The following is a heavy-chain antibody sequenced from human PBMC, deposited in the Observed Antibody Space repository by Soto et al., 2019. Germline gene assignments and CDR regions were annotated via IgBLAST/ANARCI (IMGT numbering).Heavy chain of an antibody. J-gene: IGHJ6*02. CDR2: IYYSGST. D-gene: IGHD3-9*01. Sequence: SETLSLTCTVSGGSVSSGSYCWSWIRQPPGKGLEWIGYIYYSGSTNYNPSLKSRVTISVDTSKNQFSLKLSSVTAADTAVYYCARDPVLRYFDWSPLYGMDVWGQGTTVTVSS. V-gene: IGHV4-61*01. CDR1: GGSVSSGSYC. CDR3: ARDPVLRYFDWSPLYGMDV.